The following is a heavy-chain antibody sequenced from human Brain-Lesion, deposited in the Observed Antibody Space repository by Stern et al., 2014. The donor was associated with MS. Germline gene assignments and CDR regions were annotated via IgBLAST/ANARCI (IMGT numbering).Heavy chain of an antibody. CDR2: INHNSGGT. V-gene: IGHV1-2*04. Sequence: VQLVQSGAEVEKPGASVGVSCEASGNSFTHFYIHWVRQAPGQGLEWMGWINHNSGGTKFAQKFQGWVTITRDTSMTTAYMEVTSLTSDDTAVYYCARGGRYYADYWGQGTLVTVSS. D-gene: IGHD2-2*01. CDR3: ARGGRYYADY. J-gene: IGHJ4*02. CDR1: GNSFTHFY.